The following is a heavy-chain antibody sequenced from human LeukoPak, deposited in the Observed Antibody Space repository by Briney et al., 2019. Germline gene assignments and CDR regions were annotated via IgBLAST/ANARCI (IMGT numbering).Heavy chain of an antibody. J-gene: IGHJ4*02. Sequence: ASVKVSCKASGGTFSSYTISWVRQAPGQGLEWMGGFDPEDGETIYAQKFQGRVTMTEDTSTDTAYMELSSLRSEDTAVYYCATGASGYIDYWGQGTLVTVSS. CDR2: FDPEDGET. V-gene: IGHV1-24*01. D-gene: IGHD1-26*01. CDR1: GGTFSSYT. CDR3: ATGASGYIDY.